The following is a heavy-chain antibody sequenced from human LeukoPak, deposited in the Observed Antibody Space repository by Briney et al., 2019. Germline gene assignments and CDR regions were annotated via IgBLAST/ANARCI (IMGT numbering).Heavy chain of an antibody. CDR3: ARKNDFEI. J-gene: IGHJ3*02. V-gene: IGHV4-59*01. CDR1: GDSISSYY. D-gene: IGHD2/OR15-2a*01. CDR2: MSYSRNT. Sequence: SETLSLTCTVSGDSISSYYWTWIRQPPGKGLEWIGYMSYSRNTNYNPSLKSRVTISVDTSKNHLSLKLTSVTAADTAVYYCARKNDFEIWGQGTLVTVSS.